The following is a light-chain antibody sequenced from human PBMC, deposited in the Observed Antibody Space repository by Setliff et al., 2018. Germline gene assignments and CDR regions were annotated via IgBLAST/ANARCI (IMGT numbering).Light chain of an antibody. Sequence: LTQPPSASGSPGQSVTISCTGTSRDVGGYNFVSWYQQRPGKAPKLIISEVTERPSGVPDRFSGSKSGNTASLTVSGLQAEDEADYYCSSYAGSDNYVFGTGTKVTVL. CDR1: SRDVGGYNF. CDR3: SSYAGSDNYV. J-gene: IGLJ1*01. V-gene: IGLV2-8*01. CDR2: EVT.